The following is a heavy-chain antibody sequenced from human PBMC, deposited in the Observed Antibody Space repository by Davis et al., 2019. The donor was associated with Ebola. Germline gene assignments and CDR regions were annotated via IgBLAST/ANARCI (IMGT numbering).Heavy chain of an antibody. CDR2: ISSSGSTI. J-gene: IGHJ6*02. D-gene: IGHD2-21*02. V-gene: IGHV3-11*01. Sequence: GGSLRLSCAASGFTFSDYYMSWIRQAPGKGLEWVSYISSSGSTIYYADSVKGRFTISRDNAKNSLYLQMNSLRAEDTAVYYCARDVSDSPYYYYGMDVWGQGTTVTVSS. CDR1: GFTFSDYY. CDR3: ARDVSDSPYYYYGMDV.